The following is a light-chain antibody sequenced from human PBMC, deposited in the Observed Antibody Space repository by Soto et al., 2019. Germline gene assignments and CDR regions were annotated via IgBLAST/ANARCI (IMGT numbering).Light chain of an antibody. Sequence: IVLTQSPGTLSLSPGERATLSCRASQSVSSSYFAWYLQKPGQAPRLLIYGASNRATGIPDRFSGSGSGTDFTLTISRLEPEDFAVYYCQQYGSSPPITFGQGTRLEIK. V-gene: IGKV3-20*01. CDR2: GAS. CDR1: QSVSSSY. J-gene: IGKJ5*01. CDR3: QQYGSSPPIT.